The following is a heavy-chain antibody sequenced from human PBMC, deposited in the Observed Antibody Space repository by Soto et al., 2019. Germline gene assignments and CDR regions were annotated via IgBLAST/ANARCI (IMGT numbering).Heavy chain of an antibody. Sequence: PSETLSLTCTVSGGSISSGDYYWSWIRQHPGKGLEWIGYIYYSGSTYYNPSLKSRVTISVDTSKNQFSLKLSSVTAADTAVYYCARVPAAYNWFDPWGQGTLVTVSS. CDR1: GGSISSGDYY. J-gene: IGHJ5*02. D-gene: IGHD2-2*01. CDR3: ARVPAAYNWFDP. CDR2: IYYSGST. V-gene: IGHV4-31*03.